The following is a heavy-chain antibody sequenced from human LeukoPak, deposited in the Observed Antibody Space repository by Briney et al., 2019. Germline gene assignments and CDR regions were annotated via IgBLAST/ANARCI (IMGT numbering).Heavy chain of an antibody. Sequence: SETLSLTCTVSGGSISSRSYYWGWLRQPPGKGLEWIASIFYSGSTYHNPSLKSRITISVDTSKSQFSLKLSSVTAADAAVYFCARHPLKAYVSDWFDPWGQGTLVTVSS. V-gene: IGHV4-39*01. CDR2: IFYSGST. CDR1: GGSISSRSYY. CDR3: ARHPLKAYVSDWFDP. D-gene: IGHD3-10*02. J-gene: IGHJ5*02.